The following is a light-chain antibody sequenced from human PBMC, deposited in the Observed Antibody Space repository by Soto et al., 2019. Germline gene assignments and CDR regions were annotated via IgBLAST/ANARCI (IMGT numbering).Light chain of an antibody. CDR1: QSVSSY. V-gene: IGKV3-11*01. Sequence: EIVLTQSPATLSLSPGERATLSCRASQSVSSYLAWYQQKPGQAPRLLIYDASNKATGIPARFSGSGSGTDFTLTISSLEPEDFAVYYSQKRSNWPPITFGQETRLEIK. CDR2: DAS. CDR3: QKRSNWPPIT. J-gene: IGKJ5*01.